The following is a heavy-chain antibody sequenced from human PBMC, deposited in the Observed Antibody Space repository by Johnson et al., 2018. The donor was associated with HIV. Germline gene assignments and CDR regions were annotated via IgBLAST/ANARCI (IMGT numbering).Heavy chain of an antibody. CDR3: ARGRVSMKVVDLRGGGFDF. V-gene: IGHV3-30*04. D-gene: IGHD3-22*01. Sequence: VQLVESGGGVVQPGRPLRLSCVVSGLNFSDYSMHWVRQTPGKGLEWVAVISFDGTTKYYADSVKGRFTISRDNSNNTLYLQMNSLRVEDTALYLCARGRVSMKVVDLRGGGFDFWGQGTKVTVSS. J-gene: IGHJ3*01. CDR2: ISFDGTTK. CDR1: GLNFSDYS.